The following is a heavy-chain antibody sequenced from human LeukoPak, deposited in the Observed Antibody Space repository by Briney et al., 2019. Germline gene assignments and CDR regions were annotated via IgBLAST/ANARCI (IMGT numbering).Heavy chain of an antibody. CDR3: AKDPASHYYILTGYYPSPYNWFDP. CDR2: ISGSGGST. J-gene: IGHJ5*02. V-gene: IGHV3-23*01. Sequence: GGSLRPSCAASGFTFSSYAMSWVRQAPGKGLEWVSAISGSGGSTYYADSVKGRFTISRDNSKNTLYLQMNSLRAEDTAVYYCAKDPASHYYILTGYYPSPYNWFDPWGQGTLVTVSS. D-gene: IGHD3-9*01. CDR1: GFTFSSYA.